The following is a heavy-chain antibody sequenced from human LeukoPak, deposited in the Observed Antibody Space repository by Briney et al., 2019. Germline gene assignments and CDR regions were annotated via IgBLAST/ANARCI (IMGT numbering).Heavy chain of an antibody. CDR3: ARAPIAARPPDAFDM. V-gene: IGHV4-4*07. CDR1: GYSISSYY. D-gene: IGHD6-6*01. Sequence: SETLSLTCTVSGYSISSYYWSWIRQPAGKGLEWIGRIYTSGSTDYNPSLKSRVTMSVDTSKNQFSLKVSSVTAADTAVYYCARAPIAARPPDAFDMWGQGTMVTVSS. J-gene: IGHJ3*02. CDR2: IYTSGST.